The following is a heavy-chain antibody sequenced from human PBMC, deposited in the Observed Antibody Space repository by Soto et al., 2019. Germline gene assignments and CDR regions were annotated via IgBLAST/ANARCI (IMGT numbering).Heavy chain of an antibody. J-gene: IGHJ6*02. D-gene: IGHD2-15*01. CDR3: ARGEYDVVVMAGTSRGYQHAYHSMDV. V-gene: IGHV1-69*12. Sequence: QDHLVQSGAAVKKPASSVKISCRSTGGTFSTYAFSWVRQAPGQGLEWMGGIIPMFATPIYAQKYQGRVTITADDSTSTAYMEVTSLRSNDTAVYFCARGEYDVVVMAGTSRGYQHAYHSMDVWGQGTSVTVSS. CDR1: GGTFSTYA. CDR2: IIPMFATP.